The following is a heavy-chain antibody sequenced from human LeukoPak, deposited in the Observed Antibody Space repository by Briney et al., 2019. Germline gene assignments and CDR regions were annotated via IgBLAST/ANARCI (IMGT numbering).Heavy chain of an antibody. CDR2: ITTSDGST. Sequence: GGSLRLSCAASGFTFSSYTMSWVRQAPGKGLEWVSTITTSDGSTYYADSVKGRFTVSRDNSKNTLFLQMNSLRAEDTAVYYWAKDGGLWVSAHWGDSWGRGTLVTVSS. V-gene: IGHV3-23*01. CDR3: AKDGGLWVSAHWGDS. D-gene: IGHD7-27*01. J-gene: IGHJ4*02. CDR1: GFTFSSYT.